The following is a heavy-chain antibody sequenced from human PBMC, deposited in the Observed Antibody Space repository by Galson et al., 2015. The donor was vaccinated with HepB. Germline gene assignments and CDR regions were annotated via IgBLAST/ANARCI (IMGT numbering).Heavy chain of an antibody. CDR2: IDWDDDK. J-gene: IGHJ6*02. Sequence: PALVKPTQTLTLTCTFSGFSLSTSGMCVSWIRQPPGKALEWLALIDWDDDKYYSTSLKTRLTISKDTSKNQVVLTMTNMDPVDTATYYCARIRVDTAMVTNDYYYYGMDVWGQGTTVTVSS. CDR3: ARIRVDTAMVTNDYYYYGMDV. CDR1: GFSLSTSGMC. D-gene: IGHD5-18*01. V-gene: IGHV2-70*01.